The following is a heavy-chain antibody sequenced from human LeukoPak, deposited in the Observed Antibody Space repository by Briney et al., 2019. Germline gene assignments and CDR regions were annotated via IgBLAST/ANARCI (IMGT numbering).Heavy chain of an antibody. D-gene: IGHD6-19*01. V-gene: IGHV1-69*04. CDR3: ARGWSSGWYMGLIDY. CDR2: IIPILGIA. Sequence: VKVSCKASGGTFSSYAISWVRQAPEQGLEWMGRIIPILGIANYAQKFQGRVTITADKSTSTACMELSSLRSEDTAVYYCARGWSSGWYMGLIDYWGQGTLVTVSS. J-gene: IGHJ4*02. CDR1: GGTFSSYA.